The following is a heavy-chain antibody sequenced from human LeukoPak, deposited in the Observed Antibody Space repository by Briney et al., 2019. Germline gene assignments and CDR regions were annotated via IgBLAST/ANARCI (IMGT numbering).Heavy chain of an antibody. CDR1: GITLSNYA. D-gene: IGHD3-22*01. Sequence: GGSLRLSCAVSGITLSNYAMSWVRQAPGKGLEWVAGISGSGGGTNYADSVKGRFTISRDNPKNTLYLQMNNLRADDTAVYFCAKRGVVIRVILVGFHKEAYYFDSWGQGALVTVSS. V-gene: IGHV3-23*01. J-gene: IGHJ4*02. CDR3: AKRGVVIRVILVGFHKEAYYFDS. CDR2: ISGSGGGT.